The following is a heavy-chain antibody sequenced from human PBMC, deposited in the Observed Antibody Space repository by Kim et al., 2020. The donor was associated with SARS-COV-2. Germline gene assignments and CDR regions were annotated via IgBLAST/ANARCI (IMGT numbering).Heavy chain of an antibody. V-gene: IGHV3-23*01. Sequence: TYYADSVKGRFTIARDNSKNTLELQMNSLRAEDTAVYSCARDVRGTRAFDVWGQGTLVAVSS. CDR2: T. J-gene: IGHJ3*01. CDR3: ARDVRGTRAFDV. D-gene: IGHD1-1*01.